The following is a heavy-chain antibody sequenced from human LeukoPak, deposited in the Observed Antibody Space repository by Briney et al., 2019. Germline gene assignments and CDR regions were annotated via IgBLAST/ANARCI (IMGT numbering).Heavy chain of an antibody. CDR3: AKAGAYCGGDCYSRYFDY. CDR2: ISGSGGST. V-gene: IGHV3-23*01. Sequence: GGSLRLSCAASGFTFSSYAMSWVRQAPGKGLECVSAISGSGGSTYYADSVKGRFTISRDNSKNTLYLQMNSLRAEDTAVYYCAKAGAYCGGDCYSRYFDYWGQGTLVTVSS. D-gene: IGHD2-21*02. CDR1: GFTFSSYA. J-gene: IGHJ4*02.